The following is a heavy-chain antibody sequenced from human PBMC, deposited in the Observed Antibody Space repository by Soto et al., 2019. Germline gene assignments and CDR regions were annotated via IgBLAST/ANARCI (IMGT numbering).Heavy chain of an antibody. V-gene: IGHV4-30-2*01. Sequence: QLQLQESGSGLVNPSQTMSLTCAVSGCSISSGGYSWGWIRQPPGKGLEWIGYIYHSGSTYYNPSLKSRVTISVDMSTHQFSRKLSSVTAADTDVYYCASSHARAQITAAVHWGPRTLVTVSS. CDR1: GCSISSGGYS. CDR3: ASSHARAQITAAVH. D-gene: IGHD6-13*01. J-gene: IGHJ4*02. CDR2: IYHSGST.